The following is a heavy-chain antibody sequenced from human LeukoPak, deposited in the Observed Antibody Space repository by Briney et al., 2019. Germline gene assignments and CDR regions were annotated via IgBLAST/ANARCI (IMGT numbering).Heavy chain of an antibody. J-gene: IGHJ6*02. CDR1: GGSFSGYY. V-gene: IGHV4-34*01. D-gene: IGHD6-13*01. CDR2: INHSGST. CDR3: ARGGHRVRQLGIMDV. Sequence: SETLSLTCAVYGGSFSGYYWSWIRQPPGKGLEWIGEINHSGSTNYNPSPKSRVTISVDTSKNQFSLKLSSVTAADTAVYYCARGGHRVRQLGIMDVWGQGTTVTVSS.